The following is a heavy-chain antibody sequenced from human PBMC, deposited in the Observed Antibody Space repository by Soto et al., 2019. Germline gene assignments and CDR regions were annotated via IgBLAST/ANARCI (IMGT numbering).Heavy chain of an antibody. D-gene: IGHD5-12*01. CDR1: GFTFSSYG. CDR2: ISYDGGNK. V-gene: IGHV3-30*18. CDR3: AKDNGSGCDWLRVGDASDI. J-gene: IGHJ3*02. Sequence: QVQLVESGGGVVQPGRSLRLSCAASGFTFSSYGMHWVRQAPGKGLEWVAVISYDGGNKYYADSVKGRLTISRDNSKNTLYLQMNSLRGEDTAVYYCAKDNGSGCDWLRVGDASDIWGQGTMVTGSS.